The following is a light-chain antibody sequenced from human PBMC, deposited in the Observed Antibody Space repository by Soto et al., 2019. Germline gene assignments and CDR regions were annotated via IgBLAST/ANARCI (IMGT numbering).Light chain of an antibody. CDR1: SSDIGTYIY. J-gene: IGLJ1*01. Sequence: QSALTQPASVSGSPGQSITISCTGTSSDIGTYIYVSWYLQHPGKAPKLLIYEVGNRPSGVSNRFSGSKSGNTASLTISGLQAEDEADYYCSSYTSSSTGVFGTGTKLTVL. CDR3: SSYTSSSTGV. CDR2: EVG. V-gene: IGLV2-14*01.